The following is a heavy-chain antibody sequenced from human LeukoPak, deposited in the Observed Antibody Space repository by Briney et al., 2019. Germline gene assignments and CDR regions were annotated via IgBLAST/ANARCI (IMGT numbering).Heavy chain of an antibody. J-gene: IGHJ3*02. D-gene: IGHD6-13*01. CDR1: GFTFSSYS. CDR2: ISSSSSYT. Sequence: SGGSLRLSCAASGFTFSSYSMNWVRQAPGKGLEWVSSISSSSSYTYYADSVKGRFTISRDNAKNSLYLQMNSLRAEDTAVYYCARDGPYSSSWYSRKDAFDIWGQGTMVTVSS. CDR3: ARDGPYSSSWYSRKDAFDI. V-gene: IGHV3-21*01.